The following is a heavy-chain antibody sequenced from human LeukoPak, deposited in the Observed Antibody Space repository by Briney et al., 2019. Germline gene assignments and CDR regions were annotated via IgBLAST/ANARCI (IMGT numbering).Heavy chain of an antibody. CDR3: AGRGYCSSTSRGFFDP. CDR2: IYYSGST. Sequence: PSETLSLTCTVSGGSISSYYWSWIRQPPGKGLEWIGYIYYSGSTNYNPSLKSRVTISVDTSKNQFSLKVSSVTAADTAVYYCAGRGYCSSTSRGFFDPWGQGTLVTVSS. J-gene: IGHJ5*02. CDR1: GGSISSYY. V-gene: IGHV4-59*08. D-gene: IGHD2-2*01.